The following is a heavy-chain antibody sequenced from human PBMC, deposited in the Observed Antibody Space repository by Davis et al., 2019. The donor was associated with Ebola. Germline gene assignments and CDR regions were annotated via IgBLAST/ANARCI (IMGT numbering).Heavy chain of an antibody. CDR3: AKDKPYIVVVVAATRGGFDP. CDR1: GFTFSSSA. D-gene: IGHD2-15*01. CDR2: ISGSGGST. J-gene: IGHJ5*02. Sequence: GESLKISCAASGFTFSSSAMSWVRQAPGKGLEWVSAISGSGGSTYYADSVKGRFTISRDNSKNTLYLQMNSLRAEDTAVYYCAKDKPYIVVVVAATRGGFDPWGQGTLVTVSS. V-gene: IGHV3-23*01.